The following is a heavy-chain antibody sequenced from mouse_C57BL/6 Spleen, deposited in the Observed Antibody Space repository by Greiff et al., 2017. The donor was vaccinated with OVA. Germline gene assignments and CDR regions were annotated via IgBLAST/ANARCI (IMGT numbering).Heavy chain of an antibody. CDR2: IWSDGST. V-gene: IGHV2-6-1*01. CDR1: GFSLTSYG. Sequence: VQRVESGPGLVAPSQSLSITCTVSGFSLTSYGVHWVRQPPGKGLEWLVVIWSDGSTTYNSALKSRQSISKDNSKSQVFLKMNSLQTDDTAMYYCARHEQGSNLYAMDYWGQGTSVTVSS. J-gene: IGHJ4*01. CDR3: ARHEQGSNLYAMDY. D-gene: IGHD1-1*01.